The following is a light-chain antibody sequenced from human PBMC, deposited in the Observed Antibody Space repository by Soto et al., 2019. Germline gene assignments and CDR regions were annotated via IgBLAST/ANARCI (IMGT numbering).Light chain of an antibody. CDR3: SSYTSRSPRV. V-gene: IGLV2-14*01. Sequence: QSALTQPASVSGSPGQSITISCTGTSSDVGGYNYVSWYQQHPGKAPKLMIYDVSNRPSGVSNRFSGSKSGNTASLTISGLQAEDEADYYCSSYTSRSPRVFGTGPKLTAL. CDR1: SSDVGGYNY. CDR2: DVS. J-gene: IGLJ1*01.